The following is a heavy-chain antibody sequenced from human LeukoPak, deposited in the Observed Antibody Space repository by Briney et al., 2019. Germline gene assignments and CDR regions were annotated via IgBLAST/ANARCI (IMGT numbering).Heavy chain of an antibody. CDR3: ARDDSSRDDSGGYHY. J-gene: IGHJ4*02. Sequence: PSETLSLTCTVSGDSINSYHWSWIRQPAGKGLEWIVRIHMSGSTNYNPSLRSRVAISMDNSNNQFSLKLKLVTAADRDVYYCARDDSSRDDSGGYHYWGKGTLVTISS. CDR1: GDSINSYH. V-gene: IGHV4-4*07. CDR2: IHMSGST. D-gene: IGHD3-22*01.